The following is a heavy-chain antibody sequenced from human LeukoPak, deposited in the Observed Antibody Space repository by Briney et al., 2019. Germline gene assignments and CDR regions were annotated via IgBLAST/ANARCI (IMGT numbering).Heavy chain of an antibody. V-gene: IGHV3-30*03. CDR2: ISYDGSNK. Sequence: GRSLRLSCAASGFTFSSYGMPWVRQAPGKGLEWVAVISYDGSNKYYADSVKGQFTISRDNSKNTLYLQMNSLRAEDTAVYYCATQKSYDFWSGYYFYWGQGTLVTVSS. CDR1: GFTFSSYG. CDR3: ATQKSYDFWSGYYFY. D-gene: IGHD3-3*01. J-gene: IGHJ4*02.